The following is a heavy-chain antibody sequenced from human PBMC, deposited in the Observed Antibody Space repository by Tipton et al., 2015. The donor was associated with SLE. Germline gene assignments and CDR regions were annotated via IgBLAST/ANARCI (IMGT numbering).Heavy chain of an antibody. D-gene: IGHD2-2*01. CDR3: AREAMSGYYGMDV. CDR1: GGSISSYY. J-gene: IGHJ6*02. CDR2: IYYSGST. Sequence: TLSLTCTVSGGSISSYYWSWIRQPPGKGLEWIGYIYYSGSTNYNPSLKGRVTISADTSKNQFSLKLSSVTAADTAVYYCAREAMSGYYGMDVWGQGTTVTVSS. V-gene: IGHV4-59*01.